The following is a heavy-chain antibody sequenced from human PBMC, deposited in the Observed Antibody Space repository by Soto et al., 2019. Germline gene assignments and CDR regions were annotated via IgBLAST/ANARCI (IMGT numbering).Heavy chain of an antibody. CDR2: INPDNGNT. Sequence: QVQLVQSGAEVKKPGASVKISCKASGYTFTRYTMNWVRQAPGQRLEWMGRINPDNGNTKSSQKFQDRVIITRDTSASTAYMDVSSLRSEDTAVYYCARGIATGQLDPWGQGTLVTVSS. J-gene: IGHJ5*02. CDR3: ARGIATGQLDP. V-gene: IGHV1-3*01. CDR1: GYTFTRYT. D-gene: IGHD2-15*01.